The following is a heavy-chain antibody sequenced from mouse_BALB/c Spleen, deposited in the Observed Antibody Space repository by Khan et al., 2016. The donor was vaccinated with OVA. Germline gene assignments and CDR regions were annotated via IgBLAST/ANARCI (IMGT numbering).Heavy chain of an antibody. Sequence: QVQLQQSGPELVKPGASVRISCKAPGYTFTSYYIHWVKQRPGQGLEWIGWIYPGNVNTKYNEKFKGKATLTADKSSSTAYMQLSSLTSEDSAVHFSARDGYFVGDAMDYWGQGTSVTVSS. V-gene: IGHV1S56*01. J-gene: IGHJ4*01. CDR2: IYPGNVNT. CDR3: ARDGYFVGDAMDY. D-gene: IGHD2-3*01. CDR1: GYTFTSYY.